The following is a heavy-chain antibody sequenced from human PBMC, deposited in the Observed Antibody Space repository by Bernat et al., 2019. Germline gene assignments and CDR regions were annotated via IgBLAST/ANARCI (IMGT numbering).Heavy chain of an antibody. CDR3: AKTDAKYYYDSSGYDVAD. CDR1: GFTFSSYA. V-gene: IGHV3-30*01. D-gene: IGHD3-22*01. Sequence: QVQLVESGGGVVQPGRSLRLSCAASGFTFSSYAMHWVRQAPGKGLEWVAVISYDGSNKYYADSVKGRFTISRDNSKNTLYLQMNSLRAEDTAVYYCAKTDAKYYYDSSGYDVADWGQGTLVTVSS. CDR2: ISYDGSNK. J-gene: IGHJ4*02.